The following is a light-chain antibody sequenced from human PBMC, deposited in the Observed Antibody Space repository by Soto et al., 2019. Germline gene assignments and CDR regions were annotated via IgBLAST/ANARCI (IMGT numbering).Light chain of an antibody. CDR1: TSDVGGYNF. V-gene: IGLV2-14*01. CDR3: CPYTRSNTLVL. J-gene: IGLJ2*01. CDR2: DVT. Sequence: QSALTQPASVSGSPGQSIAISCTGTTSDVGGYNFVSWYQQHPGKAPKLMIYDVTNRPSGVSDRFSGSKSGNTASLTISGLQAEDEGDYYCCPYTRSNTLVLFGGGTKLTVL.